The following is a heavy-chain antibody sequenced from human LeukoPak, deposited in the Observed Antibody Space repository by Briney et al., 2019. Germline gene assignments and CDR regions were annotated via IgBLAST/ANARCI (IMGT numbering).Heavy chain of an antibody. CDR2: ISAYNGNT. V-gene: IGHV1-18*01. D-gene: IGHD3-3*01. CDR1: GYTFTSYG. J-gene: IGHJ4*02. CDR3: ARDVGSIFGVDYYFDY. Sequence: ASVKISCKASGYTFTSYGISWVRQAPGQGLEWMGWISAYNGNTNYAQKLQGRVTMTTDTSTSTAYMELRSLRSDDTAVYYCARDVGSIFGVDYYFDYWGQGTLVTVSS.